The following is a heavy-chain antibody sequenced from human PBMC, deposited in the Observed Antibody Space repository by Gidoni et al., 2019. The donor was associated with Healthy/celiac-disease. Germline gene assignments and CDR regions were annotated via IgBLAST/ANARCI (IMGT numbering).Heavy chain of an antibody. CDR1: GYTFTSYG. D-gene: IGHD2-2*01. CDR2: ISAYNGNT. CDR3: ARDQGIVVVPARNWFDP. V-gene: IGHV1-18*01. J-gene: IGHJ5*02. Sequence: QVQLVQSGAEVKKPGASVKVSCQASGYTFTSYGISWVRQAPGQGLEWMGWISAYNGNTNYAQKLQGRVTMTTDTSTSTAYMELRSLRSDDTAVYYCARDQGIVVVPARNWFDPWGQGTLVTVSS.